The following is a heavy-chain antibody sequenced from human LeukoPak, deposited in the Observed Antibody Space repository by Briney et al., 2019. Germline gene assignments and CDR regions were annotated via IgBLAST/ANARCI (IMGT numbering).Heavy chain of an antibody. CDR2: INHSWST. CDR1: GGSISSYY. V-gene: IGHV4-4*08. Sequence: PSETLSLTCTVPGGSISSYYWSWIRQPPGKGLEWIVSINHSWSTYYNPSLKSRVTISVDTSKNQFSLKLTSVTAADTAVYYCARAPGTTFDYWGHGNMVTVSS. J-gene: IGHJ4*01. D-gene: IGHD4-17*01. CDR3: ARAPGTTFDY.